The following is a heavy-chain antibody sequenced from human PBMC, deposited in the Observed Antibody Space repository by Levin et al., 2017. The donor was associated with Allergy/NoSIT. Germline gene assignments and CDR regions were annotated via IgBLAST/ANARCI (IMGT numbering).Heavy chain of an antibody. D-gene: IGHD6-19*01. CDR3: ARRQWLGVDAFDI. Sequence: GESLKISCKGSGYSFTSYWIGWVRQMPGKGLEWMGIIYPGDSDTRYSPSFQGQVTLSADKSISTAYLQWSTLKASDTATYYCARRQWLGVDAFDIWGQGTMVTVSS. CDR1: GYSFTSYW. CDR2: IYPGDSDT. J-gene: IGHJ3*02. V-gene: IGHV5-51*01.